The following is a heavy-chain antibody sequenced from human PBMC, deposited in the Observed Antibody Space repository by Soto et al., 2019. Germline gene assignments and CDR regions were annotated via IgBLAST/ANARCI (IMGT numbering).Heavy chain of an antibody. CDR1: GFTFSNYW. D-gene: IGHD2-15*01. CDR2: IKEDGSEK. Sequence: GGSLRLSCAASGFTFSNYWMTWVRQAPGKGLEWVANIKEDGSEKHYVDPVKGRFTISRDNAKNSPYLQMNSLRVEDTAVYFCSRDVVVGAKALNYWGQGALVTVSS. CDR3: SRDVVVGAKALNY. V-gene: IGHV3-7*01. J-gene: IGHJ4*02.